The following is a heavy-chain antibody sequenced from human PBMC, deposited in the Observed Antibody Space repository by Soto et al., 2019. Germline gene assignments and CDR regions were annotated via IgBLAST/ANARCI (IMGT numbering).Heavy chain of an antibody. D-gene: IGHD6-13*01. J-gene: IGHJ6*02. Sequence: CLRLSCATSVFTFSSYEMNWVRQAPGKGLEWVSYISSSGSTIYYADSVKGRFTISRDNAKNSLYLQMDSLRAEDTAVYYCARDQEAGSFFPYYYGMDVWGQGTTVTVSS. V-gene: IGHV3-48*03. CDR2: ISSSGSTI. CDR3: ARDQEAGSFFPYYYGMDV. CDR1: VFTFSSYE.